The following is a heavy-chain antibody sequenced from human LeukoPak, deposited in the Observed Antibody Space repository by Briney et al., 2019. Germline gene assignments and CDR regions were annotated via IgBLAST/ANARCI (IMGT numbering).Heavy chain of an antibody. CDR2: MNPNSGNT. J-gene: IGHJ4*02. CDR1: GYTFTSYD. Sequence: ASVKVSCKASGYTFTSYDINWVRQATGQGLEWMGWMNPNSGNTGYAQKFQGRVTMTRNTSISTAYMELSSLRSEDTAVYYCARGFSDIVATIFDPNDVWGQGTLVTVSS. CDR3: ARGFSDIVATIFDPNDV. V-gene: IGHV1-8*01. D-gene: IGHD5-12*01.